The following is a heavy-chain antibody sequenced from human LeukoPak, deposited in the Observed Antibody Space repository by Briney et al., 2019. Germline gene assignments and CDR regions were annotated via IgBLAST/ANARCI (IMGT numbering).Heavy chain of an antibody. J-gene: IGHJ4*02. CDR3: AADAGYYDSSGSLDY. Sequence: ASVKVSCKASGGTFSSYAISWVRQAPGQGLEWMGRIIPILGIANYAQKFQGRVTITADKSTSTAYMELSSLRSEDTAVYYCAADAGYYDSSGSLDYWGQGTLVTVSS. D-gene: IGHD3-22*01. V-gene: IGHV1-69*04. CDR2: IIPILGIA. CDR1: GGTFSSYA.